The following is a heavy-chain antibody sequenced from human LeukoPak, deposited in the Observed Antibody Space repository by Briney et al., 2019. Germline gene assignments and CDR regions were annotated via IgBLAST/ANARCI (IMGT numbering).Heavy chain of an antibody. CDR1: GFTFSSYA. CDR3: ASGRRGYYYDSSGYSPFDY. CDR2: ISCDGSNK. Sequence: GGSLRLSCAASGFTFSSYAMHWVRQAPGKGLEWVAVISCDGSNKYYADSVKGRFTISRDNSKNNLYLKMNSLRAEDTAVYYCASGRRGYYYDSSGYSPFDYWGQGTLVTVSS. J-gene: IGHJ4*02. V-gene: IGHV3-30*01. D-gene: IGHD3-22*01.